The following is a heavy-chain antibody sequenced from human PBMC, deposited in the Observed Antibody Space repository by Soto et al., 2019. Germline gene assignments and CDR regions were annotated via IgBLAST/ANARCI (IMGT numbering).Heavy chain of an antibody. Sequence: QVQLVESAGGVVQPGRSLRLSCAASGFIFSSYSMHWVRQAPGKGLEWVAIISNDGSNKYYVDSVKGPFTISRDNSNNTLSLQMNSLRAEDTAVYYCARDQFLDAFDIWGQGTMVTVSS. CDR2: ISNDGSNK. D-gene: IGHD2-21*01. V-gene: IGHV3-30-3*01. CDR1: GFIFSSYS. CDR3: ARDQFLDAFDI. J-gene: IGHJ3*02.